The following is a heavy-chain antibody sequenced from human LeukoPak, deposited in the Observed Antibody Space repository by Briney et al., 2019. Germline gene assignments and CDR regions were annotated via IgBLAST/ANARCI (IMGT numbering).Heavy chain of an antibody. V-gene: IGHV4-59*08. CDR2: IYYSGST. CDR1: GGSMSSYY. CDR3: ARQQGPFFFDF. Sequence: SETLSLTCTVSGGSMSSYYWSWIRQPPGKGLEWIGYIYYSGSTNYNSSLKSRVTISVDTSKNQLSLKLSSVTAADTAVYFCARQQGPFFFDFWGQGTLVTVSS. J-gene: IGHJ4*02. D-gene: IGHD3-3*01.